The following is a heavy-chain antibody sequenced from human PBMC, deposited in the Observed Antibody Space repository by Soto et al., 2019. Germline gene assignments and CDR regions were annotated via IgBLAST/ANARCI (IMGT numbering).Heavy chain of an antibody. CDR1: GGSISSSNW. CDR2: IYHSGST. V-gene: IGHV4-4*02. CDR3: ARGTGQLVPIEY. D-gene: IGHD6-13*01. J-gene: IGHJ4*02. Sequence: QVQLQESGPGLVKPSGTLSLTCAVSGGSISSSNWWSWVRQPPGKGLEWIGEIYHSGSTNYNPSLKGRVTISVAKSKTPVSRKLSSVTAADTSVYYWARGTGQLVPIEYWGQGTLVTVSS.